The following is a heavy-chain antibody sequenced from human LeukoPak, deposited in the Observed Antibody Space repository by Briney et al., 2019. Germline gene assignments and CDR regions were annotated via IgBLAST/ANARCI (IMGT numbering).Heavy chain of an antibody. J-gene: IGHJ4*02. CDR1: GYTFTSYG. CDR3: ARDGARYCSGGSCYSAGIDRDY. Sequence: GASVKVSCKASGYTFTSYGISWVRRAPGQGLEWMGWISAYNGNTNYAQKLQGRVTMTTDTSTSTAYMELRSLRSDDTAVYYCARDGARYCSGGSCYSAGIDRDYWGQGTLVTVSS. D-gene: IGHD2-15*01. CDR2: ISAYNGNT. V-gene: IGHV1-18*01.